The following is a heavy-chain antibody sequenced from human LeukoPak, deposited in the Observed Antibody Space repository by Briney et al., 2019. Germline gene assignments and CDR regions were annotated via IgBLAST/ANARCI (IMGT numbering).Heavy chain of an antibody. CDR1: GASISSTTYY. CDR2: IYYSGSN. J-gene: IGHJ3*02. Sequence: PSETLSLTCTVSGASISSTTYYWGWIRQPPRKGLEWIASIYYSGSNYYNPSRKSRVTISVDTSKNQFSLKLSSVTAADTAVYYCARHKYSSGWPPEGAFDIWGQGTMVTVSS. CDR3: ARHKYSSGWPPEGAFDI. V-gene: IGHV4-39*01. D-gene: IGHD6-19*01.